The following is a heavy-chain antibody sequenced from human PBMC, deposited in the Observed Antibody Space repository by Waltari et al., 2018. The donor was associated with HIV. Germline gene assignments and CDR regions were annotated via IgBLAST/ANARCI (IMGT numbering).Heavy chain of an antibody. J-gene: IGHJ2*01. CDR2: ISGSGGST. V-gene: IGHV3-23*01. CDR3: AKDWGYYYDSSGYLGYFDL. D-gene: IGHD3-22*01. CDR1: GFTFSSYA. Sequence: EVQLLESGGGLVQPGGSLRLSCAASGFTFSSYAMSWVRQAPGKGLEWVSAISGSGGSTYYADSVKGRFTISRDNSKNTLYLQMNSLRAEDTAVYYCAKDWGYYYDSSGYLGYFDLWGRGTLVTVSS.